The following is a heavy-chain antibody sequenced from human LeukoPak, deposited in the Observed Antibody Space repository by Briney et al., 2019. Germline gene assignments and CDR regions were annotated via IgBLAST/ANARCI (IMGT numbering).Heavy chain of an antibody. CDR3: ARQTGSGLFILP. Sequence: PSETLSLTCAVYGGSFSGYYWSWIRQPPGKGLEWIGEINHSGSTNYNPSLKSRVTISVDTSKNQFSLKLTSVTAADTAVYYCARQTGSGLFILPGGQGTLVTVSS. CDR1: GGSFSGYY. D-gene: IGHD3/OR15-3a*01. CDR2: INHSGST. J-gene: IGHJ4*02. V-gene: IGHV4-34*01.